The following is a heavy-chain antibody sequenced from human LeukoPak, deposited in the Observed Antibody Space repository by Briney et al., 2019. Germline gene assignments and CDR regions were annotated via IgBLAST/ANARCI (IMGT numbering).Heavy chain of an antibody. CDR1: GGSISSYY. Sequence: SETLSLTCTVSGGSISSYYWSWLRQPPGKGLEWLGYIYYSGSTNYNPSLKSRVTISVDTSKNQFSLKLSSVTAADTAVYYCARALMVRGVRGYGMDVWGQGTTVTVSS. J-gene: IGHJ6*02. CDR3: ARALMVRGVRGYGMDV. V-gene: IGHV4-59*01. CDR2: IYYSGST. D-gene: IGHD3-10*01.